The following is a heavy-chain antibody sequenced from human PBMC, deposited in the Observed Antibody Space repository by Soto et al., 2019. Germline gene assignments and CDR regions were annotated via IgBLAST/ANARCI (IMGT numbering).Heavy chain of an antibody. CDR3: AHDYGDYVFDY. Sequence: SGPTLVNPTQTLTLTCTXXGFSXXXXXVGVGWIRQPPGKALEWLALIYWDDDKRYSPSLKSRLTITKDTSKNQVVLTMTNMDPVDTATYYCAHDYGDYVFDYWGQGTLVTVSS. CDR2: IYWDDDK. V-gene: IGHV2-5*02. J-gene: IGHJ4*02. D-gene: IGHD4-17*01. CDR1: GFSXXXXXVG.